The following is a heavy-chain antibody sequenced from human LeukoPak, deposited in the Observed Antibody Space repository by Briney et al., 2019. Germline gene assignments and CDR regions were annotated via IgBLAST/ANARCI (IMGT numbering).Heavy chain of an antibody. Sequence: SQTLSLTCTVSGGSISSGGYYWSWIRQHPGKGLEWIGYIYYSGSTYYNPSLKSRVTISVDTSKNQFSLKLSSVTAADTAVYYCAAAGLLPSYGPAFDYWGQGTLDTVSS. CDR1: GGSISSGGYY. CDR3: AAAGLLPSYGPAFDY. J-gene: IGHJ4*02. CDR2: IYYSGST. V-gene: IGHV4-31*03. D-gene: IGHD5-18*01.